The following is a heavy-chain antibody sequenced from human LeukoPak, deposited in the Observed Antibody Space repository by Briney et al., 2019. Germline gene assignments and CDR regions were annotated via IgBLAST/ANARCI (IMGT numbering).Heavy chain of an antibody. J-gene: IGHJ6*03. Sequence: SETLSLTCTVSGGSISSGDYYWSWIRQPPGKGLEWIGYIYYSGSTYYDPSLKSRVTISVDTSKNQFSLKLSSVTAGDTAVYYCARVASSPPYYYYYYMDVWGKGTTVTVSS. V-gene: IGHV4-30-4*08. CDR3: ARVASSPPYYYYYYMDV. CDR2: IYYSGST. CDR1: GGSISSGDYY.